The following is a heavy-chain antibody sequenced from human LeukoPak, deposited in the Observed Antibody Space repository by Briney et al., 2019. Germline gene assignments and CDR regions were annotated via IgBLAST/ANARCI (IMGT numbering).Heavy chain of an antibody. CDR1: GSSVSSGGYY. V-gene: IGHV4-61*08. D-gene: IGHD5-18*01. J-gene: IGHJ6*02. CDR3: ARDGYNYGNYYYAMDV. CDR2: IYNNGTT. Sequence: PSETLSLTCTVSGSSVSSGGYYWNWIRQPPGKGLEWIGYIYNNGTTDYNPSLKSRVTISVDTSKNQYSLKLSPVTAADTAIYHCARDGYNYGNYYYAMDVWGQGTTVTVSS.